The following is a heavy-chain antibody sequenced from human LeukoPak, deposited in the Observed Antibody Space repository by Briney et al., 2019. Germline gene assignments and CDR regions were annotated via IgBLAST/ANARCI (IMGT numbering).Heavy chain of an antibody. CDR3: ARETVVVPAAMPYYYGMDV. V-gene: IGHV1-69*13. CDR1: GYTFTSYY. J-gene: IGHJ6*02. Sequence: SVKVSCKASGYTFTSYYMHWVRQAPGQGLEWMGGIIPIFGTANYAQKFQGRVTITADESTSTAYMELSSLRSEDTAVYYCARETVVVPAAMPYYYGMDVWGQGTTVTVSS. D-gene: IGHD2-2*01. CDR2: IIPIFGTA.